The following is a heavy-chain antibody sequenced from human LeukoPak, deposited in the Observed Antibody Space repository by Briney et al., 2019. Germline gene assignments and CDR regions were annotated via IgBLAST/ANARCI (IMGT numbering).Heavy chain of an antibody. D-gene: IGHD4-17*01. CDR3: ARAIGDYDYYYYYMDV. Sequence: GASVKVSCKASGYTFTSYDINWVRQATGQGLEWMGWMNPNSGSTGYAQKFQGRVTITRNTSIGTAYMELSSLRSEDTAVYYCARAIGDYDYYYYYMDVWGKGTTVTVSS. J-gene: IGHJ6*03. CDR2: MNPNSGST. CDR1: GYTFTSYD. V-gene: IGHV1-8*03.